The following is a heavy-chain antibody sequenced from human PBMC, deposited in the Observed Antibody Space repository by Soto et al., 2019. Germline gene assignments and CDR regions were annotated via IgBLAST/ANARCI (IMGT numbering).Heavy chain of an antibody. CDR3: ATGAQYYYASYSGWFDP. J-gene: IGHJ5*02. CDR2: IYYSGST. D-gene: IGHD3-10*01. CDR1: GGSISSGGYY. Sequence: QVQLQESGPGLVKPSQTLSLTCTVSGGSISSGGYYWSWIRQHPGKGLEWIGYIYYSGSTYYNPSLKSLVTISVDTSKIQFSLKLSSVTAADTAVYYCATGAQYYYASYSGWFDPWGQGTLVTVSS. V-gene: IGHV4-31*01.